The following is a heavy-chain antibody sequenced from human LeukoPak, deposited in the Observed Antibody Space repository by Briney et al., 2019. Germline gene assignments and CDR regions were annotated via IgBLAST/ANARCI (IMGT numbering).Heavy chain of an antibody. Sequence: GASVKVSCKASGYTFPRNGISWVRQAPGQGLEWMGCISADNGDTNYAQNLQGRVTMTTDTSTSTAYMELRSLRSDDSAVYYCARTEIAVAGTGGDYYYYYGMDVWGQGTTVTVSS. CDR2: ISADNGDT. CDR1: GYTFPRNG. D-gene: IGHD6-13*01. V-gene: IGHV1-18*01. CDR3: ARTEIAVAGTGGDYYYYYGMDV. J-gene: IGHJ6*02.